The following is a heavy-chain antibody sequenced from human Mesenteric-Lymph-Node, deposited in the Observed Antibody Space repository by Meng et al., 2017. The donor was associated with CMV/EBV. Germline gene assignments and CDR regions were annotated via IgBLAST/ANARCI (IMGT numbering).Heavy chain of an antibody. J-gene: IGHJ4*02. D-gene: IGHD1-26*01. Sequence: LRLSCAASGFTFSSYAMTWVRQAPGKGLEWVSVIYSGGGSTYYADSVKGRFTISRDNSKNTLYLQMNSLRAEDTAIYYCAKGWGYFDYWGQGTLVTVSS. CDR3: AKGWGYFDY. CDR2: IYSGGGST. CDR1: GFTFSSYA. V-gene: IGHV3-23*03.